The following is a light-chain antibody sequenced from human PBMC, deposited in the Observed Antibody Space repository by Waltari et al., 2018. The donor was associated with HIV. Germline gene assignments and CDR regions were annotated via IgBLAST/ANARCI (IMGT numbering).Light chain of an antibody. CDR1: SSDVGGYNY. V-gene: IGLV2-14*01. CDR3: SSYTSTSTV. Sequence: QSALTQPASVSGSPGQSITISCTGTSSDVGGYNYVSWYQQPPGKAPKLMIYEVSYRPAGVSNRFSGSKSGNTASLTISGLQAEDEADYYCSSYTSTSTVFGGGTKLTVL. J-gene: IGLJ3*02. CDR2: EVS.